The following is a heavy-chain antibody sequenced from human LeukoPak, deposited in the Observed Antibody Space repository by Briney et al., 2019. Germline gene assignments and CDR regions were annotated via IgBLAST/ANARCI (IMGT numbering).Heavy chain of an antibody. CDR3: LYFWSGSSLVDY. Sequence: GGSLRLSCAASGFTFSNAWMSWVRQAPGKGLEWVGRIKSKTDGGTTDYAAPVKRRFSISRDDSKNTLYLEMYSLKTEDTAMYYCLYFWSGSSLVDYWGQGTLVTVSS. D-gene: IGHD3-3*01. J-gene: IGHJ4*02. CDR1: GFTFSNAW. CDR2: IKSKTDGGTT. V-gene: IGHV3-15*01.